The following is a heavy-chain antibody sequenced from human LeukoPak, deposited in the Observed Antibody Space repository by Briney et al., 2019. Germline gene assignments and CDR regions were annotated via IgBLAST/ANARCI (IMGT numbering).Heavy chain of an antibody. D-gene: IGHD3-3*01. Sequence: PSETLSLTCTVSGGSISSYYWSWIRQPPGKGLERIGYIYYSGSTNYNPSLKSRVTISVDTSKNQFSLKLSSVTAADTAVYYCARDLHDFWSGWQGFDPWGQGTLVTVSS. CDR2: IYYSGST. V-gene: IGHV4-59*12. CDR3: ARDLHDFWSGWQGFDP. J-gene: IGHJ5*02. CDR1: GGSISSYY.